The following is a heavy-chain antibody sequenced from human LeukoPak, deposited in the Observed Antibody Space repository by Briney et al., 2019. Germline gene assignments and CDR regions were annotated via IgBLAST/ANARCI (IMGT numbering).Heavy chain of an antibody. D-gene: IGHD1-26*01. J-gene: IGHJ4*02. V-gene: IGHV1-2*02. CDR3: ARDTEIVGATRFDY. CDR1: GYTFTDYY. CDR2: IDPNSGGT. Sequence: ASVKVSCKASGYTFTDYYIHWVRQAPGQGLEWMGWIDPNSGGTNYAQKFQGRVTMTRDTSISTAYMELSRLRSDDTAVYYCARDTEIVGATRFDYWGQGTLVTVSS.